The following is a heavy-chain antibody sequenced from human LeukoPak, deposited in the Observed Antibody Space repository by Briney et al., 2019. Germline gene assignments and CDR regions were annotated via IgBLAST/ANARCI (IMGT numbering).Heavy chain of an antibody. D-gene: IGHD7-27*01. Sequence: SETLSLTCTVAVDSISSGGYYWSWIRQYPEKGLEWIGYIYYSGNTYYNPSLKSRVSISVDMSKDQFSLRLSSVTAADTAVYYCARLKLRPGACDYWGQGALVTVSS. CDR2: IYYSGNT. CDR3: ARLKLRPGACDY. V-gene: IGHV4-31*03. J-gene: IGHJ4*02. CDR1: VDSISSGGYY.